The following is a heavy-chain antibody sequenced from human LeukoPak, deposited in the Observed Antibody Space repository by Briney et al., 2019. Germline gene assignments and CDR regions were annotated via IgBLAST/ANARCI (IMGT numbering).Heavy chain of an antibody. Sequence: SQTLSLTCTVSGGSISSGGYSWSWIRQHPGKGLEWIGYIYYSGSTYYNPSLKSRVTISVDASKNQFSLKLSSVTAADTAVYYCARTPFTVTHFDYWGQGTLVTVSS. CDR2: IYYSGST. V-gene: IGHV4-31*03. CDR3: ARTPFTVTHFDY. CDR1: GGSISSGGYS. D-gene: IGHD4-17*01. J-gene: IGHJ4*02.